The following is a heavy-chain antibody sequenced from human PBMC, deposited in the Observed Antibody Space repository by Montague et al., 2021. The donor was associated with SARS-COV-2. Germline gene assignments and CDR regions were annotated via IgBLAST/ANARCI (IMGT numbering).Heavy chain of an antibody. Sequence: SETLSLTCSVSGGSISSYHWSWIRQSPGKGLEWIGYIFHSGITDXNPSLKSRVTISVDMSKNQFSLQLYSVTAADSAVYYCARTEYNWNDWFDPWGQGTLVTVSS. V-gene: IGHV4-59*13. D-gene: IGHD1-20*01. CDR2: IFHSGIT. CDR3: ARTEYNWNDWFDP. J-gene: IGHJ5*02. CDR1: GGSISSYH.